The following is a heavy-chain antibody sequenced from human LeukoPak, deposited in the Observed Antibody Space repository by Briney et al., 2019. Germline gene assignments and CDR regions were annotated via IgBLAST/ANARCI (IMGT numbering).Heavy chain of an antibody. D-gene: IGHD1-26*01. CDR1: GYTFTSYY. Sequence: ASVKVSCKASGYTFTSYYMHWVRQAPGQGLEWMGIINPSGGSTSYAQKFQGRVTMTRDTSTSTVYMELSSLRSEDTAVCYCARDPPVGAVDYWGQGTLVTVSS. CDR2: INPSGGST. J-gene: IGHJ4*02. V-gene: IGHV1-46*01. CDR3: ARDPPVGAVDY.